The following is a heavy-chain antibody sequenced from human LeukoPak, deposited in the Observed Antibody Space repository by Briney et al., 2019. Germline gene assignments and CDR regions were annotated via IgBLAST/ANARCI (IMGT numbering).Heavy chain of an antibody. D-gene: IGHD3-22*01. Sequence: VASVKVSCKASGYTFTSYYMHWVRQAPGQGLEWMGIINPSGGSTSYAQKFQGRVTMTRDTSTSTVYMELSSLRSEVTAVYYCARAPTYYYDTWSLYYFDYWGQGTLVTVSS. CDR2: INPSGGST. V-gene: IGHV1-46*01. CDR3: ARAPTYYYDTWSLYYFDY. J-gene: IGHJ4*02. CDR1: GYTFTSYY.